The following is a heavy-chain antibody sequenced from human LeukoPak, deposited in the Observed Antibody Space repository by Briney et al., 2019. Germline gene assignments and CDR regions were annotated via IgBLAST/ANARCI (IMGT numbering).Heavy chain of an antibody. V-gene: IGHV5-51*01. CDR1: GYSLTSYW. CDR3: ARLGATRPATDWFDP. Sequence: GESLKISCKGSGYSLTSYWIGWVRQMPGKGLEWMGIIYPGDSDTRYSPSFQGQVTISADKSISTAYLQWSSLKASDTAMYYCARLGATRPATDWFDPWGQGTLVTVSS. CDR2: IYPGDSDT. D-gene: IGHD1-26*01. J-gene: IGHJ5*02.